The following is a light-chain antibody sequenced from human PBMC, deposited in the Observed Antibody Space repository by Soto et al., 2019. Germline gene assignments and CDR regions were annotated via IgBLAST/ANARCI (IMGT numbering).Light chain of an antibody. V-gene: IGKV3-11*01. Sequence: EVLLTPSPTTLSWYNGERATLSCRASQSVSRHLAWYQQKPGKAPRLLIYDASNRATGIPARFSGSGSGTDFTLTISSLEPEDFAVYYCQQRSNWPPLTFGQRTRLEI. J-gene: IGKJ5*01. CDR1: QSVSRH. CDR3: QQRSNWPPLT. CDR2: DAS.